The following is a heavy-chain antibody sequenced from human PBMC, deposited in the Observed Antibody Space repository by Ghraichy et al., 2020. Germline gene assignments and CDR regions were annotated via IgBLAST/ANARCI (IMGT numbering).Heavy chain of an antibody. V-gene: IGHV1-69*02. Sequence: SVKVSCKASGGTFSSYTISWVRQAPGQGLEWMGRIIPILGIANYAQKFQGRVTITADKSTSTAYMELSSLRSEDTAVYYCAYLDTAMVTRYYYYGMDVWGQGTTVTVSS. CDR1: GGTFSSYT. CDR3: AYLDTAMVTRYYYYGMDV. J-gene: IGHJ6*02. CDR2: IIPILGIA. D-gene: IGHD5-18*01.